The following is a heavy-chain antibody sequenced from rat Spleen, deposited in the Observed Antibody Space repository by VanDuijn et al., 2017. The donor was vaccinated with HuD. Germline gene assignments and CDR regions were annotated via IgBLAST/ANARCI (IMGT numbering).Heavy chain of an antibody. CDR1: GFTFSDYG. CDR3: ARLAHYSGEDY. J-gene: IGHJ2*01. CDR2: ISYDGSST. V-gene: IGHV5-29*01. Sequence: EVQLVESGGGLVQPGRSLKLSCVASGFTFSDYGMNWIRQAPGKGLEWVATISYDGSSTYYRDSVKGRFTISRDNAKSTLYLQMDSLRSEDTATYYCARLAHYSGEDYWGQGVMVTVSS. D-gene: IGHD1-1*01.